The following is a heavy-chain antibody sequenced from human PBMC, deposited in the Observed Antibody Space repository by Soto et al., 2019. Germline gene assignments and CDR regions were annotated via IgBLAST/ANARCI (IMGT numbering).Heavy chain of an antibody. CDR3: ARDVAHGYTENV. CDR2: IYDSGIT. D-gene: IGHD5-18*01. CDR1: GGSVGSGEYY. V-gene: IGHV4-30-4*01. J-gene: IGHJ3*01. Sequence: QVQLQESGPGLVKPSQTLSLACTVSGGSVGSGEYYYSWIRQPPGKGLEWIGYIYDSGITNYTPSLKGRVTMSLDRSNNQVSLKLSSVTAADMAVYFCARDVAHGYTENVWGQGTMVTVSS.